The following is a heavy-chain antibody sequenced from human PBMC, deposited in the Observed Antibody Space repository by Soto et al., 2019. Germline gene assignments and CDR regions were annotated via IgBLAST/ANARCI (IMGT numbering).Heavy chain of an antibody. J-gene: IGHJ1*01. CDR1: GGSFSVYY. Sequence: SDTLSLTCAVYGGSFSVYYWSWIRQPPGKGLEWIGEINHSGSTNYNPSLKSRVTISVDTSKNQFSLKLSSVTAADTAVYYCARGQRGYYYDSSGYYRTEYFQHWGQGTLVT. D-gene: IGHD3-22*01. V-gene: IGHV4-34*01. CDR3: ARGQRGYYYDSSGYYRTEYFQH. CDR2: INHSGST.